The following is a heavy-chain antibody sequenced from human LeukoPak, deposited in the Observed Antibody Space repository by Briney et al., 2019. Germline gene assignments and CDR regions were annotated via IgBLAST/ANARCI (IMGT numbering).Heavy chain of an antibody. J-gene: IGHJ5*02. CDR3: ARELWFGESLNWSDP. D-gene: IGHD3-10*01. Sequence: PSETLSLTCTVSGGSISSYYWSWIRQPAGKGLEWIGRIYTSGSTNYNPSLKSRVTISVDTSKNQFSLKLSSVTAADTAVYYCARELWFGESLNWSDPWGQGTLVTVSS. CDR2: IYTSGST. V-gene: IGHV4-4*07. CDR1: GGSISSYY.